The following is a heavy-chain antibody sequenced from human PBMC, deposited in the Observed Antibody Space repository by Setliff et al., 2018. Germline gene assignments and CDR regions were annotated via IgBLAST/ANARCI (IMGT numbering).Heavy chain of an antibody. D-gene: IGHD3-22*01. V-gene: IGHV3-20*04. J-gene: IGHJ4*02. CDR3: AKDRSRDYDDSSGYGH. Sequence: AGGSLRLSCAASGFTFDVYDLNWVRQAPGKGLEWVSSINWNGGRTGYADSVKGRFTISRDNAKNSLYLQMNRLRAEDTALYYCAKDRSRDYDDSSGYGHWGQGTLVTVSS. CDR1: GFTFDVYD. CDR2: INWNGGRT.